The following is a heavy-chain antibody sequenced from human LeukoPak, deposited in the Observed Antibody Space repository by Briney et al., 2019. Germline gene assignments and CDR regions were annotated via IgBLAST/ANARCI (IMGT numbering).Heavy chain of an antibody. Sequence: SETLSLTCAVSGGPFSHYYWNWIRQSPGKGLEWIGEITHTRRTNYNPVLRSRVTISVDTSKNQFSLKLSSVTAADTAVYYCARERDAYNSGRFDYWGQGTLVTVSS. D-gene: IGHD1-1*01. CDR3: ARERDAYNSGRFDY. J-gene: IGHJ4*02. CDR2: ITHTRRT. CDR1: GGPFSHYY. V-gene: IGHV4-34*01.